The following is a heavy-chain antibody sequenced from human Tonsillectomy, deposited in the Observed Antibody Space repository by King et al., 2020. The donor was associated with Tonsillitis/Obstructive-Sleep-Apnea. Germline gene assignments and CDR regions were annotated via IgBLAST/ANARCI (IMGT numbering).Heavy chain of an antibody. CDR1: GFSFSDYG. CDR2: IWCDGTNK. D-gene: IGHD2-8*02. V-gene: IGHV3-33*01. CDR3: GRHRGYCTGCVCPPGYDAFHI. J-gene: IGHJ3*02. Sequence: VQLVESGGGVVQPGRSLRLSCAASGFSFSDYGIHWVRQAPGKGLEWVAVIWCDGTNKYYADSVKGRFTISRDNSKNTLYLQVNSLRAEDTAVYYCGRHRGYCTGCVCPPGYDAFHIWGQGTMVTVS.